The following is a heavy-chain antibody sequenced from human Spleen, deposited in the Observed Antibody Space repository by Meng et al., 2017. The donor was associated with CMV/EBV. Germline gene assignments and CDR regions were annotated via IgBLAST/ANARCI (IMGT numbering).Heavy chain of an antibody. D-gene: IGHD6-19*01. J-gene: IGHJ3*02. V-gene: IGHV3-23*01. CDR3: AKEQQWLVPTGAAAFDI. CDR2: ISGSGGST. Sequence: FTFSSYAMSWVRQAPGKGLEWVSAISGSGGSTYYADSVKGRFTISRDNSKNTLYLQMNSLRAEDTAVYYCAKEQQWLVPTGAAAFDIWGQGTMVTVSS. CDR1: FTFSSYA.